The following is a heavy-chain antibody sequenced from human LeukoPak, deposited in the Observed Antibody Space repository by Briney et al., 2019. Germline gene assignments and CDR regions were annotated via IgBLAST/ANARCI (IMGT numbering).Heavy chain of an antibody. CDR1: GFTFSSHL. CDR3: ARDLTEGYYDSSGLHFDY. D-gene: IGHD3-22*01. CDR2: ISSDGTYT. Sequence: GGSLRLSCAASGFTFSSHLMHWVRQAPGKGLVWVSRISSDGTYTNYADSVKGRFTISRDNAKNSLYLQMNSLRAEDTAVYYCARDLTEGYYDSSGLHFDYWGQGTLVTVSS. J-gene: IGHJ4*02. V-gene: IGHV3-74*01.